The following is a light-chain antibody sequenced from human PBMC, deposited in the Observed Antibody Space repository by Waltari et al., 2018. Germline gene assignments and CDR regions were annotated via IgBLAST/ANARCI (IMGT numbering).Light chain of an antibody. V-gene: IGKV1-5*03. CDR3: QQYNSYWT. CDR2: KAS. Sequence: DIQMTQSPSTLSASVVDRVTITCRASQTISGCLAWYQQKPGRAPKLLIYKASTLESGVPSRFSGSGSGTEFTLTISSLQPDDFATYYCQQYNSYWTFGQGTKVEIK. CDR1: QTISGC. J-gene: IGKJ1*01.